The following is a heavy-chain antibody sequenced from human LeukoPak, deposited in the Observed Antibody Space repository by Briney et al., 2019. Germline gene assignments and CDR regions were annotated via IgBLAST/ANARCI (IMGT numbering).Heavy chain of an antibody. Sequence: GGSLRLSCAASGFTVSSNYMSWVRQAPGKGLEGVSVIYSGGSTYYADSVKGRFTISRDSSKNTLYLQMNNLRAEDTAVYYCARGSQDSGSYYLGCWGQGTQVTVSS. CDR1: GFTVSSNY. J-gene: IGHJ4*02. CDR2: IYSGGST. CDR3: ARGSQDSGSYYLGC. D-gene: IGHD3-10*01. V-gene: IGHV3-53*01.